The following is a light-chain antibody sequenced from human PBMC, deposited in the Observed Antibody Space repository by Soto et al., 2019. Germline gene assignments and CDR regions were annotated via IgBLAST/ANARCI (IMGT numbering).Light chain of an antibody. CDR3: QQSYSRPRT. CDR2: SAF. V-gene: IGKV1-39*01. Sequence: DIQMTQSPSSLSASVGDRVTITCRASQSITSYLNWYQQKPGKAPNLLIYSAFSLESGVPSRFSGSGYGTDYNLTISSLQTEDFATYFCQQSYSRPRTFGQGTKVDIK. CDR1: QSITSY. J-gene: IGKJ1*01.